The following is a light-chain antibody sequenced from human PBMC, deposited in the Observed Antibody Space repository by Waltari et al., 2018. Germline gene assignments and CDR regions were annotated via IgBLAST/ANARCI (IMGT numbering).Light chain of an antibody. Sequence: EIQMTQSPSSVSASVGDRVTLTCRAGQDISGALPWYQQKPGQAPNPPVYAVSSLQSGVQARFSGSGSGTDCALTNSSLKPEDLKTNYCQQGSSFTITIGQGNKVE. CDR1: QDISGA. J-gene: IGKJ1*01. CDR2: AVS. CDR3: QQGSSFTIT. V-gene: IGKV1-12*01.